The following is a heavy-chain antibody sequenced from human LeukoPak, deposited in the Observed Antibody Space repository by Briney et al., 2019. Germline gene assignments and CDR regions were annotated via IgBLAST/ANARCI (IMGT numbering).Heavy chain of an antibody. CDR3: ARVRKWQLDY. Sequence: SETLSLTCTVSGGSISSGSYYWSWIRQPAGKGLEWIGRIYTSRSTNYNPSLKSRVTISVDTSKNQFSLKLSSVTAADTAAYYCARVRKWQLDYWGQGTLVTVSS. V-gene: IGHV4-61*02. J-gene: IGHJ4*02. D-gene: IGHD5-12*01. CDR2: IYTSRST. CDR1: GGSISSGSYY.